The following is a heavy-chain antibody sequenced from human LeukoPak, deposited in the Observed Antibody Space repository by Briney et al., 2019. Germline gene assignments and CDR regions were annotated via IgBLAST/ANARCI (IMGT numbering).Heavy chain of an antibody. CDR2: ISGSGGNT. Sequence: GGSLRLSCAASGFTFNSYVMSWVRQAPGKGLEWVSAISGSGGNTYYADSVKGRFTISRDNSKNTLYLQMNSLRAEDTAVYYCAKSDDILTGYPYGMDVWGKGTTVTVSS. D-gene: IGHD3-9*01. J-gene: IGHJ6*04. CDR1: GFTFNSYV. CDR3: AKSDDILTGYPYGMDV. V-gene: IGHV3-23*01.